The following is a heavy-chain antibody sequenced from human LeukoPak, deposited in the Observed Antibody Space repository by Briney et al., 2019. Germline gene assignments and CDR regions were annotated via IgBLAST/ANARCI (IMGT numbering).Heavy chain of an antibody. CDR1: GYIFTSYD. CDR2: MNPNSGNT. V-gene: IGHV1-8*01. J-gene: IGHJ3*02. Sequence: ASVKVSCKASGYIFTSYDINWVRQATGQGLEWMGWMNPNSGNTGYAQKFQGRVTMTRNTSISTAYMELSSLRSEDTAVYYCARGRYYDSSGHCDAFDIWGQGTMVTVSS. D-gene: IGHD3-22*01. CDR3: ARGRYYDSSGHCDAFDI.